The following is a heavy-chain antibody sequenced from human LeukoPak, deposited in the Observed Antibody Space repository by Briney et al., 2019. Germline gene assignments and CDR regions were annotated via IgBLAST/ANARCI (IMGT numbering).Heavy chain of an antibody. V-gene: IGHV3-13*01. Sequence: GGSLRLSCAASGFTFSSYDMHWVRQATGKGLEWVSAIGAAGDTYYPGSVEGRFTISRENAKNSLYLQMNSLRAGDTAVYYCARDRGSGDAFDIWGQGTMVTVSS. D-gene: IGHD6-19*01. J-gene: IGHJ3*02. CDR2: IGAAGDT. CDR1: GFTFSSYD. CDR3: ARDRGSGDAFDI.